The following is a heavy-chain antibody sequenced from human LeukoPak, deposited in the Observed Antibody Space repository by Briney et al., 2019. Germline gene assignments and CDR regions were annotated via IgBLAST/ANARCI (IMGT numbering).Heavy chain of an antibody. V-gene: IGHV3-23*01. CDR1: GFPFSGNA. CDR2: ISGGGGGK. J-gene: IGHJ4*02. CDR3: AKDIGTTAARQGVDY. D-gene: IGHD6-6*01. Sequence: GGSLRLSCVVSGFPFSGNAMSWVRQAPGKGLEWVSTISGGGGGKYYADSVKGRFTISRDNSKDTLYVQMNSLRVEDTAVYYCAKDIGTTAARQGVDYWGQGTLVTVSS.